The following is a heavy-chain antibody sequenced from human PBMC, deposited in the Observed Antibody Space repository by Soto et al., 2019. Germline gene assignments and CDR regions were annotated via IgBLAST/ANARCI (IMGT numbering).Heavy chain of an antibody. CDR1: GFTFDDYA. CDR3: SNARASCPIVGVCI. D-gene: IGHD2-15*01. Sequence: EVQLVESGGGLVQPGRSLRLSCAASGFTFDDYAMHWVRQAPGKGLEWVSSISWNSGSIGYADSVKGRFTISRDNAKNSLYLQMNSLSADVTAFFYCSNARASCPIVGVCIWGLGFTVAVSS. V-gene: IGHV3-9*01. CDR2: ISWNSGSI. J-gene: IGHJ6*01.